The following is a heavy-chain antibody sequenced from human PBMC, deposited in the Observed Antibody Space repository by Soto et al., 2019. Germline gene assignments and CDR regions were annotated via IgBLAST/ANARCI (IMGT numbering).Heavy chain of an antibody. J-gene: IGHJ4*02. CDR2: IYHSGST. CDR1: GGSISSGGYS. V-gene: IGHV4-30-2*01. D-gene: IGHD4-17*01. CDR3: ARGDYGDYVGAGYFDY. Sequence: QLQLQESGSGLVKPSQTLSLTCAVSGGSISSGGYSWSWIRQPPGKGLEWIGYIYHSGSTYYNPSLKSRVTISVDRSKNQFSLKLSSVTAADTAVYYCARGDYGDYVGAGYFDYWGQGTLVTVSS.